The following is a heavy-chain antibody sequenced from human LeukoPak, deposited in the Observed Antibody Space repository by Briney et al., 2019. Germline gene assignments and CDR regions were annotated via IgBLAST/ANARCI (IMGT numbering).Heavy chain of an antibody. D-gene: IGHD1-26*01. J-gene: IGHJ4*02. V-gene: IGHV4-59*08. CDR2: IYKSGST. Sequence: PSETLSLTCTVSGGSMDSYYWSWIRQPPGKGLEWIGYIYKSGSTNYNPSLKSRVIISIDTSKNQISLKLSSVTAADTAVYYCARQPYSGRPDYWGQGTLVTVSS. CDR1: GGSMDSYY. CDR3: ARQPYSGRPDY.